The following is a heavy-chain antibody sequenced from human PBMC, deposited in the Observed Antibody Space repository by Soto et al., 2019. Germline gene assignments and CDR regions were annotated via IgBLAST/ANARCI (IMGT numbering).Heavy chain of an antibody. V-gene: IGHV1-18*04. CDR3: ARVVPGAEAWFGP. Sequence: ASVKVSCKASGYTFDIFGMNWVRQSPGLGLEWMGWISPYNGKTEIAEKFQGRVSMTTDTSTTTAYMELRSLRSDDTAVYYCARVVPGAEAWFGPWGQGTLVTVSS. D-gene: IGHD2-2*01. J-gene: IGHJ5*02. CDR1: GYTFDIFG. CDR2: ISPYNGKT.